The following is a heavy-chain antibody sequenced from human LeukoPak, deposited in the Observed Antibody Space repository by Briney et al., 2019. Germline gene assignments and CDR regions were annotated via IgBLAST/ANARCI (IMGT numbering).Heavy chain of an antibody. CDR3: TTAGMTYYYDSSGYYYADY. J-gene: IGHJ4*02. D-gene: IGHD3-22*01. V-gene: IGHV3-15*01. CDR1: GFTFSNAW. CDR2: IKSKTDGATT. Sequence: GGSLRLSCAASGFTFSNAWMSWVRQAPGKGLEWVGRIKSKTDGATTDYAAPVKGRFTISRDDSKSTLYLQMNSLKTEDTAVYYCTTAGMTYYYDSSGYYYADYWGQGTLVTVSS.